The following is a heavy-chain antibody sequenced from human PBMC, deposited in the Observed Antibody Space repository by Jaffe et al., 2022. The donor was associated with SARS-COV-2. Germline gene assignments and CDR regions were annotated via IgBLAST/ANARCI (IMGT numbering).Heavy chain of an antibody. CDR2: IYSGGST. CDR3: ASATVAASRGAFDY. V-gene: IGHV3-66*02. D-gene: IGHD6-19*01. J-gene: IGHJ4*02. Sequence: EVQLVESGGGLVQPGGSLRLSCAASGFTVSSNYMSWVRQAPGKGLEWVSVIYSGGSTYYADSVKGRFTISRDNSKNTLYLQMNSLRAEDTAVYYCASATVAASRGAFDYWGQGTLVTVSS. CDR1: GFTVSSNY.